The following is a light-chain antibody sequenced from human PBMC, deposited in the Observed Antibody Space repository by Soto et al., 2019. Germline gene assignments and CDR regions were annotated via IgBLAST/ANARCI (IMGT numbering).Light chain of an antibody. J-gene: IGKJ4*01. V-gene: IGKV1-27*01. CDR1: QGISNY. Sequence: DIQITQSPSSLSAAVGDRVTITCRASQGISNYLAWYQLKPGRVPKLLIYAASTLQSGVPSRFSGSGSGTDFTLTISSLQPEDVATYYCQKYNNAAHTFGGGTKVEIK. CDR3: QKYNNAAHT. CDR2: AAS.